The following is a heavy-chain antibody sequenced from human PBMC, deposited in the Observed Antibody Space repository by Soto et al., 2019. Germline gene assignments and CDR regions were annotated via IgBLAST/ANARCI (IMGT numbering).Heavy chain of an antibody. CDR1: GFTFSSYA. J-gene: IGHJ3*02. CDR3: AKGDWNDPWGSYRPSDAFDI. D-gene: IGHD3-16*02. Sequence: GGSLRLSCAASGFTFSSYAMSWVRQAPGKGLEWVSAISGSGGSTYYADSVKGRFTISRDNSKNTLYLQMNSLRAEDTAVYYCAKGDWNDPWGSYRPSDAFDIWGQGTMVTVSS. CDR2: ISGSGGST. V-gene: IGHV3-23*01.